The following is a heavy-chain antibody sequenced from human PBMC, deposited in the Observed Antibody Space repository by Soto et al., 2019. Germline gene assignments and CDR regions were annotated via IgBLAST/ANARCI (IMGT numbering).Heavy chain of an antibody. CDR2: ISSTTNYI. V-gene: IGHV3-21*06. CDR1: GFTFTRYS. Sequence: GGSLRLSCAASGFTFTRYSMNWVRQAPGKGLEWVSSISSTTNYIYYGDSMKGRFTISRDNAKNSLYLEMNSLRAEDTAVYYCARESEDLTSNFDYWGQGXLLTVYS. J-gene: IGHJ4*02. CDR3: ARESEDLTSNFDY.